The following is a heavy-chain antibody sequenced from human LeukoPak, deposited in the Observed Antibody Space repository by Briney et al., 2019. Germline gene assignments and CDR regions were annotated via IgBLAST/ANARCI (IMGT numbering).Heavy chain of an antibody. CDR2: IYHSGST. CDR3: ARRRGSYSIDY. Sequence: SETLSLTCAVSGYSISSGYYWGWIRPPPGKGLEWIGIIYHSGSTYYNPSLKSRVTISVDTSKNQFSLKLSSVTAADTAVYYCARRRGSYSIDYWGQGTLVTVSS. J-gene: IGHJ4*02. V-gene: IGHV4-38-2*01. CDR1: GYSISSGYY. D-gene: IGHD1-26*01.